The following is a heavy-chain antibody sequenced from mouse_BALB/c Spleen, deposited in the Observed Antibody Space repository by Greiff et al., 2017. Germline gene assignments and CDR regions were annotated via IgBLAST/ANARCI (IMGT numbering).Heavy chain of an antibody. D-gene: IGHD2-4*01. Sequence: VQLVESGAELVRPGVSVKISCKGSGYTFTDYAMHWVKQSHAKSLEWIGVISTYYGDASYNQKFKGKATMTVDKSSSTAYMELARLTSEDSAIYYCARWCDYDGYYAMDYWGQGTSVTVSS. CDR3: ARWCDYDGYYAMDY. CDR2: ISTYYGDA. J-gene: IGHJ4*01. V-gene: IGHV1S137*01. CDR1: GYTFTDYA.